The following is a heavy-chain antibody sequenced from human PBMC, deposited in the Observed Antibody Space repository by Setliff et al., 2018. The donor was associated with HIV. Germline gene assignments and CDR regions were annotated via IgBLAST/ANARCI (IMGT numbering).Heavy chain of an antibody. CDR2: IYYSGST. V-gene: IGHV4-39*07. J-gene: IGHJ3*02. Sequence: PSETLSLTCTVSGGSISSSSYYWGWIRQPPGKGLEWIGSIYYSGSTYYNPSLKSRVTMSVDTSKNQFSLKLTSVSAADTAVYYCARDRIEFMAEDPHDVFDIWGRGTLVTVSS. CDR1: GGSISSSSYY. CDR3: ARDRIEFMAEDPHDVFDI.